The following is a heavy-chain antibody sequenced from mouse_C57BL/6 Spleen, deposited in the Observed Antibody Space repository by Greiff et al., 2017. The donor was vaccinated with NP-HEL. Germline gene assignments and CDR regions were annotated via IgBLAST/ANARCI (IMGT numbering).Heavy chain of an antibody. Sequence: VHVKQSGPELVKPGASVKIPCKASGYTFTDYNMDWVKQSHGKSLEWIGDINPNNGGTIYNQKFKGKATLTVDKSSSTAYMELRSLTSEDTAVYYCARSSIYYDYDGFAYWGQGTLVTVSA. CDR3: ARSSIYYDYDGFAY. CDR2: INPNNGGT. J-gene: IGHJ3*01. V-gene: IGHV1-18*01. CDR1: GYTFTDYN. D-gene: IGHD2-4*01.